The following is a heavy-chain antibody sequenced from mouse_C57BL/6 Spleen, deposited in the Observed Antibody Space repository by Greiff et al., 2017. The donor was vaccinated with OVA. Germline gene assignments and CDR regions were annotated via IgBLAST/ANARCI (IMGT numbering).Heavy chain of an antibody. CDR2: ISSGGDYI. V-gene: IGHV5-9-1*02. J-gene: IGHJ1*03. CDR1: GFTFSSYA. D-gene: IGHD1-2*01. CDR3: TRDLLRQRYFDV. Sequence: EVQGVESGEGLVKPGGSLKLSCAASGFTFSSYAMSWVRQTPEKRLEWVAYISSGGDYIYYADTVKGRFTISRDNARNTLYLQMSSLKSEDTAMYYCTRDLLRQRYFDVWGTGTTVTVAS.